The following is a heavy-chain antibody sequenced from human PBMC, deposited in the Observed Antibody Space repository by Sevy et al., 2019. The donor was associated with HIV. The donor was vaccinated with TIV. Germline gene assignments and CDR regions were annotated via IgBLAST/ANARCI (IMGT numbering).Heavy chain of an antibody. Sequence: ASVKVSCKVSGYTFSTYHITWVRQAPGQGLEWMGRVSPHNGDTNYAQKLQGRVTMITDASTNTAYMELGSLRSDDTAVYYCARPYCSGGRCYSLAYWGQGTLVTVSS. V-gene: IGHV1-18*01. CDR2: VSPHNGDT. D-gene: IGHD2-15*01. CDR3: ARPYCSGGRCYSLAY. CDR1: GYTFSTYH. J-gene: IGHJ4*02.